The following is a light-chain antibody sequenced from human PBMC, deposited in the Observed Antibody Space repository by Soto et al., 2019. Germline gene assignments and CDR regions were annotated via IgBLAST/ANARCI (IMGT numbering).Light chain of an antibody. CDR1: QTISTY. CDR3: QQSDSTPYT. Sequence: DIQITQSPSSLSASVVDRVTITCRASQTISTYLNWYQQKPGKAPRLLIYDASSLLSGVPSRFSGSGSGTDFTLTIASLQPEDFSTYYCQQSDSTPYTFGQGTKVDI. V-gene: IGKV1-39*01. CDR2: DAS. J-gene: IGKJ2*01.